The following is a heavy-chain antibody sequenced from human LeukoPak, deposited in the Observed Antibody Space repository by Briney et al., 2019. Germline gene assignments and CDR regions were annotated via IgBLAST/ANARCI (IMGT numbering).Heavy chain of an antibody. Sequence: SETLSLTCAVYGGSFSGYYWSWIRQPPGKGLEWIGEINHSGSTNYNPSLKSRVTISVDTSKNQFSLKLSSVTAADTAVYYCARGWSSSSSVDYWGQGTLVTVSS. D-gene: IGHD6-6*01. J-gene: IGHJ4*02. CDR2: INHSGST. CDR3: ARGWSSSSSVDY. CDR1: GGSFSGYY. V-gene: IGHV4-34*01.